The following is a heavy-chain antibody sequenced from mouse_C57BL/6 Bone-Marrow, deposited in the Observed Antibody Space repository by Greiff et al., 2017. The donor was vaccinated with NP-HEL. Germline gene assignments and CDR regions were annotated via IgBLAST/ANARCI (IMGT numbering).Heavy chain of an antibody. Sequence: QVQLQQPGAELVKPGASVKMSCKASGYTFTSYWITWVKQRPGQGLEWIGDIYPGSGSTNYNEKFKSKATLTVDTSSSTAYMQLSSLTSEDSAVYYCARRQLEYYYAMDYWGQGTSVTVSS. CDR2: IYPGSGST. V-gene: IGHV1-55*01. CDR1: GYTFTSYW. J-gene: IGHJ4*01. D-gene: IGHD4-1*02. CDR3: ARRQLEYYYAMDY.